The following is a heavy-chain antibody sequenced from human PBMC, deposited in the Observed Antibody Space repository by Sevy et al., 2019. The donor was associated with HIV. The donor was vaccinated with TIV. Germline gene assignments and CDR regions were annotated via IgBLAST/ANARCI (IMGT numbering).Heavy chain of an antibody. CDR3: ARDSQSPSYGGKCGLANYFDY. J-gene: IGHJ4*02. Sequence: GGSLRLSCAASGFTFSSYSMNWVRRAPAKGLEWVSSVSSSSSYIHYADSVKGRFTISRDNAKNSLYLQMNSLRAEDTAVYYCARDSQSPSYGGKCGLANYFDYWGQGTLVTVSS. D-gene: IGHD4-17*01. CDR2: VSSSSSYI. CDR1: GFTFSSYS. V-gene: IGHV3-21*01.